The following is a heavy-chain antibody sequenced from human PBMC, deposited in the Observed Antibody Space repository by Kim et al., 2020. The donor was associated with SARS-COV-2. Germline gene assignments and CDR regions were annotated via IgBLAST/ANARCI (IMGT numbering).Heavy chain of an antibody. Sequence: GESLKISCKGSGYSFTSYWIGWVRQMPGKGLEWMGIIYPGDSDTRYSPSFQGQVTISADKSISTAYLQWSSLKASDTAMYYCARTYYYDSSGYYPNDYWGQGTLVTVSS. CDR3: ARTYYYDSSGYYPNDY. CDR1: GYSFTSYW. V-gene: IGHV5-51*01. J-gene: IGHJ4*02. D-gene: IGHD3-22*01. CDR2: IYPGDSDT.